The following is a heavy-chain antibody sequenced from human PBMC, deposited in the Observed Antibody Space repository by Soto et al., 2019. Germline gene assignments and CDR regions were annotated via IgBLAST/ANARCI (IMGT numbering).Heavy chain of an antibody. CDR3: ASTIPGPFDY. J-gene: IGHJ4*02. Sequence: SETLSLTCTVSGGSSSSSSYYWGWIRQPPGKGLEWIGSIYYSGSTYYNPSLKSRVTISVDTSKNQFSLKLSSVTAADTAVYYCASTIPGPFDYWGQGTLVTVSS. CDR1: GGSSSSSSYY. CDR2: IYYSGST. V-gene: IGHV4-39*01. D-gene: IGHD3-3*01.